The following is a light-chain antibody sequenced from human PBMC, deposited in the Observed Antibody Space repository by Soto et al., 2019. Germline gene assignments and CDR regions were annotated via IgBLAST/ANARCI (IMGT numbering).Light chain of an antibody. CDR3: SSYAGSNIYYV. CDR1: TSDFGSNNY. J-gene: IGLJ1*01. Sequence: LTQPPSAYGSPGQSVTISCTGTTSDFGSNNYVSWYQQHPGKAPKLMIYEVNKRPSGVPDRFSGSKSGNTASLTVSGLQADDEADYYCSSYAGSNIYYVFGTGTKVTVL. CDR2: EVN. V-gene: IGLV2-8*01.